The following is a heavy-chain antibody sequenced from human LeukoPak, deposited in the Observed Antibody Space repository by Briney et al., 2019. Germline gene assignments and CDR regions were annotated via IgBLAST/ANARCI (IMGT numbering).Heavy chain of an antibody. Sequence: ASVKVSCKASGGTFSSYAISWVRQAPGQGLEWMGGIIPIFGTANYAQKFQGRVSMTRDTSTSTVYLEVSSLRSEDTAVYYCARSQGGNTLWFDPWGQGTLVTVSS. CDR1: GGTFSSYA. D-gene: IGHD4-23*01. CDR3: ARSQGGNTLWFDP. V-gene: IGHV1-69*05. J-gene: IGHJ5*02. CDR2: IIPIFGTA.